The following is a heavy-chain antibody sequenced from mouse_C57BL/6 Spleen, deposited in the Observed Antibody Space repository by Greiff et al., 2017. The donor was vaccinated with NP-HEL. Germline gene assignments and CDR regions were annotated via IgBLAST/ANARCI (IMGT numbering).Heavy chain of an antibody. CDR2: IDPSDSYT. Sequence: QVQLQQPGAELVKPGASVKLSCKASGYTFTSYWMQWVKQRPGQGLEWIGEIDPSDSYTNYNQKFKGKATLTVDTSSSTAYMQLSSLTSEDSAVYYCAREDYGGKDYFDYWGQGTTLTVSS. CDR3: AREDYGGKDYFDY. V-gene: IGHV1-50*01. CDR1: GYTFTSYW. D-gene: IGHD2-4*01. J-gene: IGHJ2*01.